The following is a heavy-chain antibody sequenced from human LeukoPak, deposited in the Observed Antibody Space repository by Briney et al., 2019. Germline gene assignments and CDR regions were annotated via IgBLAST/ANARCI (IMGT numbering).Heavy chain of an antibody. CDR3: VRECSSITCHTHFDC. D-gene: IGHD2-2*01. J-gene: IGHJ4*02. Sequence: GASVKVSCKASGYTFTGYYMHWVRQAPGQGLEWMGWMNPNSGNTGYAQKFQGRVSMTRNSSTGTAYMELSSLRSDDTAVYYCVRECSSITCHTHFDCWGQGTLVTVSS. V-gene: IGHV1-8*02. CDR2: MNPNSGNT. CDR1: GYTFTGYY.